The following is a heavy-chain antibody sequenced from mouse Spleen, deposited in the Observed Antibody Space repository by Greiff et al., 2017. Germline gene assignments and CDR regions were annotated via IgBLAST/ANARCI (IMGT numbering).Heavy chain of an antibody. V-gene: IGHV1-53*01. CDR3: ARGEWSLRGWFAY. CDR2: INPSNGGT. J-gene: IGHJ3*01. CDR1: GYTFTSYW. Sequence: QVQLQQPGTELVKPGASVKLSCEASGYTFTSYWMHWVKQRPGQGLEWIGNINPSNGGTNYNEKFKSKATLTVDKSSSTVYMQLSSLTSEDSAVYYCARGEWSLRGWFAYWGQGTLVTVSA. D-gene: IGHD2-1*01.